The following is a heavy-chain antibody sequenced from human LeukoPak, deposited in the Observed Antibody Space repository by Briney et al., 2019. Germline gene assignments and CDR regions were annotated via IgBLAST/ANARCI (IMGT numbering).Heavy chain of an antibody. J-gene: IGHJ4*02. V-gene: IGHV1-3*01. D-gene: IGHD3-22*01. CDR2: INAGNGNT. CDR3: ARSPSFDYYDSSGYFDY. CDR1: GYTFTSYA. Sequence: ASVKVSCKASGYTFTSYAMHWVRQAPGQRLEWMGWINAGNGNTKYSQKFQGRVTITRDTSASTAYMELGSLRSEDTAMNYCARSPSFDYYDSSGYFDYWGQGTLVTVSS.